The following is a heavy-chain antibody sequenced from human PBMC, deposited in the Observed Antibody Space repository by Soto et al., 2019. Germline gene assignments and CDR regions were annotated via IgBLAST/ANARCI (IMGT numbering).Heavy chain of an antibody. D-gene: IGHD6-6*01. V-gene: IGHV3-74*01. J-gene: IGHJ4*02. CDR1: VFPFRSYW. Sequence: GGSLRLSCAASVFPFRSYWMQWVRQAPGKGLVWVSWINSDGSSTSYADSVKGRFTISRDNAKNTLYLQMNSLRAEDTAVYYCASGGSSLNFDSWGQGTLVTVSS. CDR3: ASGGSSLNFDS. CDR2: INSDGSST.